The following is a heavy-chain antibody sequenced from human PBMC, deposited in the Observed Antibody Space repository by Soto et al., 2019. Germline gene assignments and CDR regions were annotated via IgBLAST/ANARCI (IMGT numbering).Heavy chain of an antibody. V-gene: IGHV1-69*01. CDR1: GGTFSSHS. CDR3: AREVGYGDFSAALLD. Sequence: VQLMQSGAEVKQPGSSAKVSCKASGGTFSSHSINWVRQAPGQGLEWMGGIITLFGTANYAQNFQGRVTITADQSTSTAYMELNSLRSDVTAVYYCAREVGYGDFSAALLDWGQGTLVTDSS. J-gene: IGHJ4*02. D-gene: IGHD4-17*01. CDR2: IITLFGTA.